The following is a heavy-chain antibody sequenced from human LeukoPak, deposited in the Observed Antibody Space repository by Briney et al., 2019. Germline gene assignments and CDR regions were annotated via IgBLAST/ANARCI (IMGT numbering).Heavy chain of an antibody. V-gene: IGHV3-23*01. Sequence: PGGSLRLSCAASGFTFSSYAMSWVRQAPGKGLEWVSAISGSGGSTYYADSVKGRFTISRDNSKNTLYLQMNSLRAEDTAVYYCCPRITMVRGVIGFDYWGQGTLVTVSS. D-gene: IGHD3-10*01. J-gene: IGHJ4*02. CDR2: ISGSGGST. CDR1: GFTFSSYA. CDR3: CPRITMVRGVIGFDY.